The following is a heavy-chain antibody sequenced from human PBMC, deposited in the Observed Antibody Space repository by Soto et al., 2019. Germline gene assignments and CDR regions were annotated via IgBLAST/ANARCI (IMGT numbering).Heavy chain of an antibody. J-gene: IGHJ3*02. CDR3: TTGTPYSSSWQERDAFDI. CDR1: GFTFSNAW. CDR2: IKSKTDGGTT. V-gene: IGHV3-15*07. D-gene: IGHD6-13*01. Sequence: GGSLRLSCAASGFTFSNAWMNWVRQAPGKGLEWVGRIKSKTDGGTTDYAAPVKGRFTISRDDSKNTLYLQMNSLKTEDTAVYYCTTGTPYSSSWQERDAFDIWGQGTVVTVSS.